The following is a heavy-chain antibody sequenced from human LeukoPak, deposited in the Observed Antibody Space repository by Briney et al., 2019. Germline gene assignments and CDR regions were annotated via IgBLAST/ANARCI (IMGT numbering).Heavy chain of an antibody. V-gene: IGHV3-20*04. CDR2: INWNGGST. J-gene: IGHJ4*02. CDR1: GFTFDDYG. D-gene: IGHD3-22*01. CDR3: ARGPYYYDSSGWDY. Sequence: GGSLRLSCAASGFTFDDYGMSWVRHAPGKGLEWVSGINWNGGSTGYADSVKGRFTISRDNAKNSLYLQMNSLRAEDTASYYCARGPYYYDSSGWDYWGQGTLVTVSS.